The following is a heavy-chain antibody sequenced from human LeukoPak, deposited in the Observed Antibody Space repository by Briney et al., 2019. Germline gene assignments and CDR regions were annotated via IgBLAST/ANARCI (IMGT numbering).Heavy chain of an antibody. J-gene: IGHJ4*02. D-gene: IGHD1-1*01. V-gene: IGHV3-23*01. CDR2: ISGSGGST. CDR1: GFTFSSYA. Sequence: GGSLRLSCAASGFTFSSYAMSWVRQAPGKGLEWVSAISGSGGSTYYADSVKGRFTISRDNSKNTLYLQMNSLRAEDTAVCYCAKDHEWNVLTLHDYWGQGTLATVSS. CDR3: AKDHEWNVLTLHDY.